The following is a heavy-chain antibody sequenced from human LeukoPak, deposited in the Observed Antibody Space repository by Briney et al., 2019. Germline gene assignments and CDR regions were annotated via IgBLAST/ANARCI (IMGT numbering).Heavy chain of an antibody. CDR3: ARHVRHCIVVVPAAIGWEFDY. CDR1: GYSISSGYY. V-gene: IGHV4-38-2*01. Sequence: PSETLSLTCAVSGYSISSGYYWGWIRQPPGKGLEWIGSIYHSGSTYYNPSPKSRVTISVDTSKNQFSLKLSSVTAADTAVYYCARHVRHCIVVVPAAIGWEFDYWGQGTLVTVSS. CDR2: IYHSGST. J-gene: IGHJ4*02. D-gene: IGHD2-2*02.